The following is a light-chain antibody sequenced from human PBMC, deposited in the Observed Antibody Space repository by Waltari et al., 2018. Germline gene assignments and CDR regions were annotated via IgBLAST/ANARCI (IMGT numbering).Light chain of an antibody. Sequence: QSALTQPASVSGSPGQSITISCPGTSSDVGGYHYFSWFQQHPGKAPKLMIYDVSKRPSGVSTRFSGSKSGNTASLTISGLQAEDEAHYYCSSYTSSNTWVFGGGTKLTVL. CDR1: SSDVGGYHY. V-gene: IGLV2-14*01. CDR3: SSYTSSNTWV. J-gene: IGLJ3*02. CDR2: DVS.